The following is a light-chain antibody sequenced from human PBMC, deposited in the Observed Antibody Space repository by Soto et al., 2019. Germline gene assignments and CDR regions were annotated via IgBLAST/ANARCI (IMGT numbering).Light chain of an antibody. CDR2: GAS. V-gene: IGKV3-15*01. CDR3: QQYNNWPPWT. CDR1: QSISTN. J-gene: IGKJ1*01. Sequence: EIVMTQSPATLSVSPGERVTLSCRASQSISTNLAWYQQKPGQGPRLLISGASTRATGIPARFSGSGSGTEFTLTISSLQSEDLAVYFCQQYNNWPPWTFGQGTKVEIK.